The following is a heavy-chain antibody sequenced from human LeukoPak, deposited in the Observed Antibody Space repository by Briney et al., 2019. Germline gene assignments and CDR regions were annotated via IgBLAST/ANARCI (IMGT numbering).Heavy chain of an antibody. CDR1: GFTFGSYA. V-gene: IGHV3-66*01. Sequence: GGSLRLSCAASGFTFGSYAMSWVRQAPGKGLEWVSIIYSGGSTYYADSVKGRFTISRDNSKNTLYLQMNSLRAEDTAVYYCARDRTGQRLISRKEYYYMDVWGKGTTVTISS. J-gene: IGHJ6*03. CDR3: ARDRTGQRLISRKEYYYMDV. D-gene: IGHD6-25*01. CDR2: IYSGGST.